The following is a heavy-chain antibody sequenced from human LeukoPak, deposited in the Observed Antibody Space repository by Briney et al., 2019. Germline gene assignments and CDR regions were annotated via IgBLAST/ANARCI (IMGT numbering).Heavy chain of an antibody. CDR3: ARAYPILEWLSNNYYYYYMDV. Sequence: PGGSLRLSCAASGFTFDDYGMSWVRQAPGKGLEWVSGINWNGGSTGYADSVKGRFTISRDNAKNSLYLQMNSLRAEDTALYYCARAYPILEWLSNNYYYYYMDVWGKGTTVTVSS. V-gene: IGHV3-20*04. J-gene: IGHJ6*03. CDR2: INWNGGST. CDR1: GFTFDDYG. D-gene: IGHD3-3*01.